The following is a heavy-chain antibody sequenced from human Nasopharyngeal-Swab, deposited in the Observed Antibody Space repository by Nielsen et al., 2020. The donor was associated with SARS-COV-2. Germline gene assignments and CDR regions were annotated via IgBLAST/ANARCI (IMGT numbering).Heavy chain of an antibody. CDR3: TKWILLSAWFDP. Sequence: WIRQPPGKGLEWVSSISASGTTISYADSMKGRFTISRDNSKNTVYLQMNSLRAEDTAVYYCTKWILLSAWFDPWGQGTLVTVSS. CDR2: ISASGTTI. D-gene: IGHD3-22*01. J-gene: IGHJ5*02. V-gene: IGHV3-23*01.